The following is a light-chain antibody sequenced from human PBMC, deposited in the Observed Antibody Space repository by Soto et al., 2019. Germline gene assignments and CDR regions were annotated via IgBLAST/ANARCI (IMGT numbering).Light chain of an antibody. J-gene: IGKJ1*01. CDR2: TAS. V-gene: IGKV1-39*01. Sequence: DIQMTQSPSSLSASVGDRVTITCRASQSISSYLNWYQQKPGIAPKLLIYTASSLQSGVPSRFSGSGSGTAFTLTISSLQPEDFATYYCQRSYSTPRTFGQGTKVEIK. CDR1: QSISSY. CDR3: QRSYSTPRT.